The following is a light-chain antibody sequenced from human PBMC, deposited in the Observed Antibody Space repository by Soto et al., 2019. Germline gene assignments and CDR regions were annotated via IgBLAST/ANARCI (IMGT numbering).Light chain of an antibody. J-gene: IGKJ4*01. Sequence: EIVLTQSPGTLSLSPGQRATLSCRASQSVSRSYLAWYQHKRGQAPRLLMFGTGSRATGIPDRFSGTGSGTDFTLIINRLEPEDFAVYYCQQYGRSPYTFGGGTKVEIK. CDR1: QSVSRSY. CDR3: QQYGRSPYT. CDR2: GTG. V-gene: IGKV3-20*01.